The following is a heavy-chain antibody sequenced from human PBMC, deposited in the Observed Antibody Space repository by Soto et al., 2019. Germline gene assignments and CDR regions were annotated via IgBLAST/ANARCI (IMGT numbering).Heavy chain of an antibody. CDR3: ARDCHYDDYVPYDF. V-gene: IGHV6-1*01. J-gene: IGHJ4*02. Sequence: PSQTLSLTCVISGESVSSNSAAWNWIRQSPTRGLEWLGRTYYRSKWKYDYAVSVRGRITINPDTSKNQFSLQLNSVTPEDTAVYYCARDCHYDDYVPYDFWGQGSLVTVSS. CDR1: GESVSSNSAA. D-gene: IGHD4-17*01. CDR2: TYYRSKWKY.